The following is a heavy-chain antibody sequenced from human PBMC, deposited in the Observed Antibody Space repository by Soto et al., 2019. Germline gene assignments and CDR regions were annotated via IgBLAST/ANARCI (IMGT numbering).Heavy chain of an antibody. CDR2: IDPGDSET. J-gene: IGHJ3*02. D-gene: IGHD3-22*01. Sequence: GESLKISCKGSGNSFSNYWIAWVRQMHGKGLEWMGIIDPGDSETRYNPTFQGQVTISADKAISTAYLQWSRLKASDTAMYYCARRFDTSGYSPRDAFDIWGQGTMVTVSS. CDR1: GNSFSNYW. V-gene: IGHV5-51*01. CDR3: ARRFDTSGYSPRDAFDI.